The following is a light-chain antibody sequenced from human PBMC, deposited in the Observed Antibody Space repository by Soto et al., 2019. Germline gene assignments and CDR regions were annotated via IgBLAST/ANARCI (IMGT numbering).Light chain of an antibody. CDR3: AAWDDSLNAWV. Sequence: QSVLTQPPSVSEAPRQRVTISCSGSSSNIGNNAVNWYQQLPGKAPKLLIYYDDLLPSVVSDRFSGSKSGTSASLAISGLQSEDEDDYYCAAWDDSLNAWVFGGGTKLTVL. J-gene: IGLJ3*02. CDR2: YDD. CDR1: SSNIGNNA. V-gene: IGLV1-36*01.